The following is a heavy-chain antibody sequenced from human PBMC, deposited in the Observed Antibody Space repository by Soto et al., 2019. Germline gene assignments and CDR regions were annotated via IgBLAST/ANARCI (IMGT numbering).Heavy chain of an antibody. V-gene: IGHV4-59*01. Sequence: WTWIRQPPGSDLQWLGYIYNSGATAYNSSLKSRITVSIDTPNNRFSLNLRSVTAADTAVYYCVRNKVTTMRFFDFWGPGKMVTVSS. CDR3: VRNKVTTMRFFDF. CDR2: IYNSGAT. J-gene: IGHJ4*02. D-gene: IGHD4-17*01.